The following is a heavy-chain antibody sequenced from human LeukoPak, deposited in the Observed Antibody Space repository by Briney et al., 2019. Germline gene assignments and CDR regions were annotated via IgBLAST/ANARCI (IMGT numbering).Heavy chain of an antibody. V-gene: IGHV3-9*03. CDR1: GFTFDDYA. J-gene: IGHJ4*02. CDR2: ISWNSGSI. CDR3: AKGDNYDCWSGYPGY. D-gene: IGHD3-3*01. Sequence: GRSLRLSCAASGFTFDDYAMHWVRQAPGKGLEWVSGISWNSGSIGYADSVKGRFTISRDNAKNSLYLQMNSLRAEDMALYYCAKGDNYDCWSGYPGYWGQGTLVTVSS.